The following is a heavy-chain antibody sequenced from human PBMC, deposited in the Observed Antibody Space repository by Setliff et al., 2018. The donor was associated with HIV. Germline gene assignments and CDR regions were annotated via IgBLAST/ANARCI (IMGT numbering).Heavy chain of an antibody. V-gene: IGHV3-74*01. CDR2: INNDGSTT. J-gene: IGHJ6*02. CDR3: ARSLFSGWNYYYYFYGLDV. Sequence: GGSLRLSCAASGFSLGSHWMHWVRQVPGKGLMWASRINNDGSTTAYADSVKGRFTISMDKAKNTVSLQMNRLRAEDSAVYFCARSLFSGWNYYYYFYGLDVWGQGAAVTVSS. CDR1: GFSLGSHW. D-gene: IGHD6-19*01.